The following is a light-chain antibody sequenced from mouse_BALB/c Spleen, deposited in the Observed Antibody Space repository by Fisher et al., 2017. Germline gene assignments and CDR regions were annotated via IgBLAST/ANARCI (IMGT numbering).Light chain of an antibody. V-gene: IGKV5-39*01. J-gene: IGKJ2*01. CDR2: YAS. CDR1: QSISDY. CDR3: QNGHSFPYT. Sequence: DIVLTQSPATLSVTPGDRVSLSCRASQSISDYLHWYQQKSHESPRLLIKYASQSISGIPSRFSGSGSGSDFTLSINSAEPEDVGVYYCQNGHSFPYTFGGGTKLEIK.